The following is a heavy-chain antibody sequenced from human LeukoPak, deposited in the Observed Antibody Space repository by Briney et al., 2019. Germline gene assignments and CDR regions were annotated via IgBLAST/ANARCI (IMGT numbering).Heavy chain of an antibody. J-gene: IGHJ6*04. CDR2: IYYSGST. Sequence: PSETLSLTCTVSGGSISGYYWSWIRQPPGKGLEWIGYIYYSGSTNSNPSLKSRVTISVDTSKNQFSLKLSSVTAADTAVYYCARGSGLYKYGSGSMDVWGKGTTVTVSS. V-gene: IGHV4-59*08. CDR3: ARGSGLYKYGSGSMDV. CDR1: GGSISGYY. D-gene: IGHD3-10*01.